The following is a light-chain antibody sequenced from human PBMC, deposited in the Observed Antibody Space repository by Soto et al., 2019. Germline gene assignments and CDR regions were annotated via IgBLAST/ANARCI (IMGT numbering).Light chain of an antibody. J-gene: IGKJ4*01. Sequence: ERVMTQSPATLSVSPGERATLSCRASQSVSSDLAWYHQKPGQAPRLLIYGASTRATGIPARFSGSGFGTDFTLTISSLEPEDFAVYYCQQRTNGLTFGGGTKVDIK. CDR2: GAS. CDR1: QSVSSD. CDR3: QQRTNGLT. V-gene: IGKV3-11*01.